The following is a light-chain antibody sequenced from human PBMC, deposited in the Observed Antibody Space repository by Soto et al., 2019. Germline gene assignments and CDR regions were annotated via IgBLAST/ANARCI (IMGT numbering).Light chain of an antibody. CDR3: QSYYSTLSARYV. V-gene: IGLV1-40*01. CDR1: TSNIGATYD. J-gene: IGLJ1*01. CDR2: GNT. Sequence: FVQTQPPSVSRAPGQRVTISCPGTTSNIGATYDVHWYQQLPGTAPKLLIFGNTNRPSGVPDRFSGSKSGTSASLAITGLQAEDEGDYYCQSYYSTLSARYVFGTGTKVTVL.